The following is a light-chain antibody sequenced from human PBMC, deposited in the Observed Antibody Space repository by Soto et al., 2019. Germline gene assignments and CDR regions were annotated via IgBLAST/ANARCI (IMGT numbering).Light chain of an antibody. Sequence: QSALTQPASVSGSPGQSITISCTGTSSDVGGYNYVSWYQQHPGKAPKLMIYDVSNRPSGVSNRFSGSKSGNTASLTISGLQAEDEADYYCSSYTRGGGGGVFGGGTKLTVL. CDR3: SSYTRGGGGGV. V-gene: IGLV2-14*01. J-gene: IGLJ2*01. CDR2: DVS. CDR1: SSDVGGYNY.